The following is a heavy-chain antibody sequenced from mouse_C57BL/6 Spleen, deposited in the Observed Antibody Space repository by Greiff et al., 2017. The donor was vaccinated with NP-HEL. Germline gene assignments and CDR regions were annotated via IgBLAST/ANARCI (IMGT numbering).Heavy chain of an antibody. V-gene: IGHV3-6*01. CDR1: GYSITSGYY. Sequence: EVKLVESGPGLVKPSQSLSLTCSVTGYSITSGYYWNWIRQFPGNKLEWMGYISYDGSNNYNPSLKNRISITRDTSKNQFFLKLNSVTTEDTATYYCARAAAITTVVATNAMDYWGQGTSVTVSS. J-gene: IGHJ4*01. CDR2: ISYDGSN. D-gene: IGHD1-1*01. CDR3: ARAAAITTVVATNAMDY.